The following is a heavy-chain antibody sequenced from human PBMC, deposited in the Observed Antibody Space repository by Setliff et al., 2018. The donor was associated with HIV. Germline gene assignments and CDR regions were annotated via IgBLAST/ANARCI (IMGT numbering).Heavy chain of an antibody. CDR3: VRVFYDATDYYAPLFDY. CDR1: GGSISSYY. CDR2: MFSSGSA. V-gene: IGHV4-59*01. J-gene: IGHJ4*02. D-gene: IGHD3-22*01. Sequence: SETLSLTCTVSGGSISSYYWGWVRQPPGKGLEWIGYMFSSGSAQYNSSLQSRVSMSADTSKNQFSLRLTSVTVADTAVYFCVRVFYDATDYYAPLFDYWGQGTLVTVSS.